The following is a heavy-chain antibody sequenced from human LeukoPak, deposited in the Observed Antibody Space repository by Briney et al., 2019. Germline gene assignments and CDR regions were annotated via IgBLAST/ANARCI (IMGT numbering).Heavy chain of an antibody. CDR1: GFTVSSAY. V-gene: IGHV3-53*01. Sequence: GGSLRLSCAASGFTVSSAYMTWVRQVSGKGLEWVSVIYIGGSTYYADSVKGRFTISRDNSRNTLYLQMNSLRTEDTAVYYCARGGYGSSTYYNNFDFWGQGTLVTVSS. CDR2: IYIGGST. CDR3: ARGGYGSSTYYNNFDF. J-gene: IGHJ4*02. D-gene: IGHD3-10*01.